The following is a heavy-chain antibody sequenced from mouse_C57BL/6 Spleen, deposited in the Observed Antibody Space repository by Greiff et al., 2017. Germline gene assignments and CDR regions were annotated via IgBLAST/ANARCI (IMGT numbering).Heavy chain of an antibody. CDR3: ARSPFSITTVVATRWYCDV. CDR1: GYTFTSYG. D-gene: IGHD1-1*01. J-gene: IGHJ1*03. CDR2: IYPRSGNT. Sequence: QVQLQQSGAELARPGASVKLSCKASGYTFTSYGISWVKQRTGQGLEWIGEIYPRSGNTYYNEKFKGKATLTADKSSSTAYMELRSLTSEDSAVYFCARSPFSITTVVATRWYCDVWGTGTTVTVSS. V-gene: IGHV1-81*01.